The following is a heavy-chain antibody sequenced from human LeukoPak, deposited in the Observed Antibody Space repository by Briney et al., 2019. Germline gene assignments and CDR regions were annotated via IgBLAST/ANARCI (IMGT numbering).Heavy chain of an antibody. Sequence: SETLSLTCAVSGGSISTYYWSWIRQPPGKGLEWIGYIYTSGSTNYNPSLKSRVTISVDTSKNQFSLKLSSATAADTAVYYCARHLGGNFGSGTHFVYWGQGTLVTVSS. J-gene: IGHJ4*02. CDR1: GGSISTYY. CDR2: IYTSGST. CDR3: ARHLGGNFGSGTHFVY. D-gene: IGHD3-10*01. V-gene: IGHV4-4*09.